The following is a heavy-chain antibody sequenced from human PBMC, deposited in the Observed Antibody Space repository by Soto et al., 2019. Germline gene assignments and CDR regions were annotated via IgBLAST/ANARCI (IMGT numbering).Heavy chain of an antibody. J-gene: IGHJ4*02. D-gene: IGHD5-12*01. Sequence: QVQLVESGGGVVQPGRSLTLSCAASGFTFGSYGMHWVRQAPGKGLEWVALISFDGSNKYYADSVKGRFTLSRDNSRNSLNLQMNSLRVEDTAVYYCARGTGGYDLRGDYWGQGTLVIVSS. V-gene: IGHV3-30*03. CDR3: ARGTGGYDLRGDY. CDR2: ISFDGSNK. CDR1: GFTFGSYG.